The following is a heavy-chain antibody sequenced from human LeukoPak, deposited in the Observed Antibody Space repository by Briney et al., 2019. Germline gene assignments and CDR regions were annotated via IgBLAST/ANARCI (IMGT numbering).Heavy chain of an antibody. Sequence: GGSLRLSCAASGFTFSSYSMNWVRQAPGKGLEWVSSISSSSSYIYYADSVKGRFTISRDNAKNSLYLQMNSLRAEDTAVYYCARAHQHQRRVVITHDAFDIWGQGTMVTVSS. J-gene: IGHJ3*02. CDR2: ISSSSSYI. D-gene: IGHD3-22*01. CDR1: GFTFSSYS. V-gene: IGHV3-21*01. CDR3: ARAHQHQRRVVITHDAFDI.